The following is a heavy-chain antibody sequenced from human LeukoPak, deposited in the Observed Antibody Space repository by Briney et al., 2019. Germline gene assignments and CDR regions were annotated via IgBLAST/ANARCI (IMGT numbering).Heavy chain of an antibody. Sequence: SETLSLTCTVSGGSISSSSYSWGWIRQPPGKGLEWIGSIHYTGSTSYNPSLKSRVTISVHTSKNQFSLQLSSVTAADTAVYYCARPTVTSYDWFGPWGQGTLVTVSS. J-gene: IGHJ5*02. V-gene: IGHV4-39*01. CDR3: ARPTVTSYDWFGP. CDR2: IHYTGST. D-gene: IGHD4-17*01. CDR1: GGSISSSSYS.